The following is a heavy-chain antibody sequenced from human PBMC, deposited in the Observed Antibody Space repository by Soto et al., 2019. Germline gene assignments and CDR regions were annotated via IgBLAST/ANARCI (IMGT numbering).Heavy chain of an antibody. V-gene: IGHV1-18*01. CDR1: GYTFTSYG. D-gene: IGHD1-26*01. J-gene: IGHJ4*02. CDR2: ISAYNGNT. Sequence: QVQLVQSGAEVKKPGASVKVSCKASGYTFTSYGISWVRQAPGQGLEWMGWISAYNGNTNYAQKIQGRVTMTTHTSTSTAYMELRSLRSDGTAVYYCARDGRYSGSYGGYYFDYWGQGTLVTVSS. CDR3: ARDGRYSGSYGGYYFDY.